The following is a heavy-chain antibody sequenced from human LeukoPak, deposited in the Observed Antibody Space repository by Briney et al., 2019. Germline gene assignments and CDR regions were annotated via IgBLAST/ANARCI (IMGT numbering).Heavy chain of an antibody. CDR1: GFTFSSYW. CDR2: INHNGNVN. CDR3: ARGGGLDV. Sequence: GGSLRLSCAASGFTFSSYWMNWARQAPGKGLGWVASINHNGNVNYYVDSVKGRFTISRDNAKNSLYLQMSNLRAEDMAVYFCARGGGLDVWGQGATVTVSS. J-gene: IGHJ6*02. D-gene: IGHD3-16*01. V-gene: IGHV3-7*03.